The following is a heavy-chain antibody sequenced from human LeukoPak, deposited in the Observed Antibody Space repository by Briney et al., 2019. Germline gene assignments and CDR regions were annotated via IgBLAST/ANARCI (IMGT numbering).Heavy chain of an antibody. Sequence: GGSLRLSCAASGFTFSSYGMHWVRQAPGKGLEWVAVISYDGSNKYYADSVKGRFTISRDNSKNTLYLQMNSLRDEDTAVYYCAKATWGEIDYWGQGTLVTVSS. V-gene: IGHV3-30*18. CDR1: GFTFSSYG. D-gene: IGHD3-16*01. J-gene: IGHJ4*02. CDR3: AKATWGEIDY. CDR2: ISYDGSNK.